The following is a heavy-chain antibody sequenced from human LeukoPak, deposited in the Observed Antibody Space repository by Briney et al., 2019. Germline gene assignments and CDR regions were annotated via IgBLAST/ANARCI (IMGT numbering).Heavy chain of an antibody. CDR2: IYTSGST. J-gene: IGHJ3*02. V-gene: IGHV4-61*02. CDR1: GGSISSGSYY. CDR3: ARRPSPPDAFDI. Sequence: SETLSLTCTVSGGSISSGSYYWRWIRQPAGRGLGWIGRIYTSGSTNYNPSLKSRVTISVDTSKNQFSLKLSSVTAADTAVYYCARRPSPPDAFDIWGQGTVVIVAS.